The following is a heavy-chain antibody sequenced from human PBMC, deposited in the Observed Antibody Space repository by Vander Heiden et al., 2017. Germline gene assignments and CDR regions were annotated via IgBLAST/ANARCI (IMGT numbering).Heavy chain of an antibody. CDR2: IKQDGSKK. CDR1: GITFSSYW. D-gene: IGHD6-13*01. J-gene: IGHJ4*02. Sequence: EVQLVESGGGLVQPGGSLRLPCAASGITFSSYWVSWVGQGPGKGLEWVANIKQDGSKKYYVDSGKGRFTISRDNAKNSLYLQMNSLRAEDTAVYYCARAAANNAYFDYWAREPWSPSPQ. CDR3: ARAAANNAYFDY. V-gene: IGHV3-7*01.